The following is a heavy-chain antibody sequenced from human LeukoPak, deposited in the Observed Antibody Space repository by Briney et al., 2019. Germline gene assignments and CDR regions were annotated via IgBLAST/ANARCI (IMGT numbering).Heavy chain of an antibody. V-gene: IGHV4-59*01. CDR2: IYYSGST. CDR1: GGSISSYY. Sequence: SETLSLTCTVSGGSISSYYWSWIRQPPGKGLEWIGYIYYSGSTNYNPSLKSRVTISVDTSKNQFSLKLSSATAADTAVYYCARVGMITFGGVIEKYNWFDPWGQGTLVTVSS. D-gene: IGHD3-16*02. CDR3: ARVGMITFGGVIEKYNWFDP. J-gene: IGHJ5*02.